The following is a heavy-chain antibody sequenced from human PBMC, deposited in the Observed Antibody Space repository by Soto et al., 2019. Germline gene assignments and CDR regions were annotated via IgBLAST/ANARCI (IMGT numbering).Heavy chain of an antibody. CDR1: GGTFSSYA. D-gene: IGHD2-15*01. Sequence: ASVKVSCKASGGTFSSYAISWVRQAPGQGLEWMGGIIPIFGTANYAQKFQGRVTITADESKSTAYVELSSLRSEDTAVYYCVGCSGGSCYFDYWGQGTLVTVSS. V-gene: IGHV1-69*13. CDR2: IIPIFGTA. J-gene: IGHJ4*02. CDR3: VGCSGGSCYFDY.